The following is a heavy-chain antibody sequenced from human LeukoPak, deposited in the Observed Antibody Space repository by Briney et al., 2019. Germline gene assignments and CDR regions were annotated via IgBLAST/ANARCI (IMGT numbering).Heavy chain of an antibody. CDR1: GYTFTSYD. CDR2: MSAYNGNT. V-gene: IGHV1-18*01. J-gene: IGHJ5*02. CDR3: ARVPSYNDFWSGYGVGWFDP. Sequence: ASVKVSFKASGYTFTSYDIGWVRQAPGQGLEWMGWMSAYNGNTNYIQKFQGRVTMTADTSTSTAYMELRSLRSDDTAVYYCARVPSYNDFWSGYGVGWFDPWGQGTLVTVSS. D-gene: IGHD3-3*01.